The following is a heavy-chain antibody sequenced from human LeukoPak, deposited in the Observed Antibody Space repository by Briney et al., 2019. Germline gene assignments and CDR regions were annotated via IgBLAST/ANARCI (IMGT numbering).Heavy chain of an antibody. J-gene: IGHJ4*02. V-gene: IGHV3-74*01. CDR3: AKEVRWGGTVTTMFDY. CDR1: GFPFSSYW. Sequence: HAGGSLRLSCAASGFPFSSYWMHWVRQAPGKGLVWVSRIKSDGGSTSYADSVKGRFTISRDNAKNTVYLQMNSLRAEDTAVYYCAKEVRWGGTVTTMFDYWGQGTLVTVSS. CDR2: IKSDGGST. D-gene: IGHD4-11*01.